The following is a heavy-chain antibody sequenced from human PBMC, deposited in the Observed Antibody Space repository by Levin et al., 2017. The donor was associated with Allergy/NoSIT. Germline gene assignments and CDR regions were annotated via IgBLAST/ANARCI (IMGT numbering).Heavy chain of an antibody. V-gene: IGHV3-53*01. CDR3: ASGSVGAPVH. CDR2: TYSVGST. J-gene: IGHJ4*02. CDR1: EFTVSANY. D-gene: IGHD1-26*01. Sequence: PGGSLRLSCAASEFTVSANYMSWVRQAPGKGLEWVSVTYSVGSTYYADSVKGRFTISRDNSNNTLYLQMNSLGAEDTAVYYCASGSVGAPVHWGQGTLVTVSS.